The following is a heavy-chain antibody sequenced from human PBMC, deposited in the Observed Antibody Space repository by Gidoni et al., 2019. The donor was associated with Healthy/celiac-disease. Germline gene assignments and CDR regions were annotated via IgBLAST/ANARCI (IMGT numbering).Heavy chain of an antibody. CDR1: GFSLSNARMG. CDR2: IFSNDEK. CDR3: ARTTYYYYYGMDV. V-gene: IGHV2-26*01. Sequence: QVTLKESGPVLVKPTETLTLTCTVSGFSLSNARMGVSWIRQPPGKALEWLAHIFSNDEKSYSTSPKSRLTISKDTSKSQVVLTMTNMDPVDTATYYCARTTYYYYYGMDVWGQGTTVTVSS. J-gene: IGHJ6*02.